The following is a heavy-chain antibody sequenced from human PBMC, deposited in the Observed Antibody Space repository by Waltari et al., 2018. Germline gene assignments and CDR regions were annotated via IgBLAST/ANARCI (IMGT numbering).Heavy chain of an antibody. Sequence: QVQLVESGGGVVQPGRSLRLSCAASGFTFSSYAMHWFRQAPGKGLEGVAVISYDGSKKYYADSGKGRFTISRDNSKNTLYLQMNSLRAEDTAVYYCARRGGYCSSTSCPGAFDIWGQGTMVTVSS. V-gene: IGHV3-30*04. CDR3: ARRGGYCSSTSCPGAFDI. CDR2: ISYDGSKK. CDR1: GFTFSSYA. D-gene: IGHD2-2*01. J-gene: IGHJ3*02.